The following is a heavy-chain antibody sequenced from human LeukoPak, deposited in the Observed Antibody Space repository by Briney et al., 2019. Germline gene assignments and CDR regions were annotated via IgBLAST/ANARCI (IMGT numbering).Heavy chain of an antibody. J-gene: IGHJ4*02. Sequence: GRSLRLSCAASGFTFDNYAMHWVRQAPGKGLEWLSIISWNSGYIGYADSVKGRFTISRDNAKKSLDLQMNSLRAEDTAFYYCAKVRGTSRSGYFFDYWGQGTLVTVSS. V-gene: IGHV3-9*01. CDR3: AKVRGTSRSGYFFDY. CDR1: GFTFDNYA. D-gene: IGHD3-22*01. CDR2: ISWNSGYI.